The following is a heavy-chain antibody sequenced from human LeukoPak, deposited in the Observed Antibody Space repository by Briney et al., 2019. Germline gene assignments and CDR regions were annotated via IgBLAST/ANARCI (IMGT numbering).Heavy chain of an antibody. CDR2: ISSSGSTI. Sequence: GGSLRLSCAASGFTFSSYEMNWVRQAPGKGLEWVSYISSSGSTIYYADSVKGRFTISRDNAKNSLYLQMNSLRAEDTAVYYCARDYPYSSGWYQDLYYYYGMGVWGQGTTVTVSS. J-gene: IGHJ6*02. D-gene: IGHD6-19*01. V-gene: IGHV3-48*03. CDR1: GFTFSSYE. CDR3: ARDYPYSSGWYQDLYYYYGMGV.